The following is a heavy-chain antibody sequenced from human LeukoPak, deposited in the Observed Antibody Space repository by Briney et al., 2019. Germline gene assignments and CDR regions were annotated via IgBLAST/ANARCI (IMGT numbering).Heavy chain of an antibody. CDR2: IYPDDSDT. D-gene: IGHD2-2*01. Sequence: PGKSLKISGKGSGYRFINYWIGWVRQMPGKGLDWMGIIYPDDSDTRYSPSFQGQVTISADKSISTAYLQWSSLKASDTAMYYCARRRVAAVTLYDAFAIWGQGTMVTVSS. CDR1: GYRFINYW. J-gene: IGHJ3*02. V-gene: IGHV5-51*01. CDR3: ARRRVAAVTLYDAFAI.